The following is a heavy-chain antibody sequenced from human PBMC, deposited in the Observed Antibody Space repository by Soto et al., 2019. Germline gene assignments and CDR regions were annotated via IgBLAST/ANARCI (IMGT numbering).Heavy chain of an antibody. CDR3: MLQTLWC. CDR2: ISGSDAST. J-gene: IGHJ4*02. D-gene: IGHD2-21*01. CDR1: GFTFSSYV. Sequence: EVQLLESGGGLVQPGGSLRLSCAASGFTFSSYVMSWVRQAPGKGLEWVSAISGSDASTYYADSVKGRFTISRDNSKNTLYLQMNSLRAEDTAVYYCMLQTLWCWGQGTLVTVSS. V-gene: IGHV3-23*01.